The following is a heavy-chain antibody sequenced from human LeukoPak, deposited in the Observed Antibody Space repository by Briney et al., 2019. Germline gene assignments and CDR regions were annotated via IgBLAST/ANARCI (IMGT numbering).Heavy chain of an antibody. V-gene: IGHV3-74*01. CDR3: AKDRGGVRGVMNAFDI. Sequence: PGGSLRLSCAASGFTFGSYWMYWVRQAPGKGLVWVSRINSDGSSTSYADSVKGRCSISRDNAKNTLYLQMNSLRAEDTAVYYCAKDRGGVRGVMNAFDIWGQGTMVTVSS. CDR2: INSDGSST. J-gene: IGHJ3*02. D-gene: IGHD3-10*01. CDR1: GFTFGSYW.